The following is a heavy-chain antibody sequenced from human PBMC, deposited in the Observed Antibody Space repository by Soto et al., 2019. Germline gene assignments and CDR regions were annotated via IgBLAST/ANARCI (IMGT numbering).Heavy chain of an antibody. Sequence: PGGSLRLSCAASGFTFSTYGMHWVRQAPGKGLEWVSFISYDGNKSYYAGSVKGRFSISRDNSKNTLYLQMNNLRPDDTAVYFCAKSVLATVGTYFVYWGQGTVVTVSS. V-gene: IGHV3-30*18. CDR1: GFTFSTYG. D-gene: IGHD6-13*01. J-gene: IGHJ4*02. CDR2: ISYDGNKS. CDR3: AKSVLATVGTYFVY.